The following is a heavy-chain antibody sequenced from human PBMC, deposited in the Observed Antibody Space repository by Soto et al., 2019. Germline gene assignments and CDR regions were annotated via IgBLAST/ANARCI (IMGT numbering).Heavy chain of an antibody. D-gene: IGHD3-22*01. CDR3: ARVFAGSSGYSLYFHY. Sequence: SETLSLTCAVSGGSISSCGYSWSWMRQPPGKGLEWIGYIYHSGSTYYNPSLKSRVTISVDRSKNQFSLKLSSVTAADTAVYYCARVFAGSSGYSLYFHYWGQGTLVTVSS. V-gene: IGHV4-30-2*01. J-gene: IGHJ4*02. CDR2: IYHSGST. CDR1: GGSISSCGYS.